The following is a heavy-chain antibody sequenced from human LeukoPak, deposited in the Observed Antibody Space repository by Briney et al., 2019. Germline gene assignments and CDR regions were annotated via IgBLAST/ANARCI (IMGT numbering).Heavy chain of an antibody. CDR3: ARDSSGTVFDY. J-gene: IGHJ4*02. D-gene: IGHD3/OR15-3a*01. CDR1: GFTFSSYW. CDR2: IKEDGSEK. V-gene: IGHV3-7*01. Sequence: SGGSLRLSCAASGFTFSSYWMSWFRQAPGKGLEWVGQIKEDGSEKYYVDSVKGRFTISRDNAKNSLYLQMNSLRAEDTAVYYCARDSSGTVFDYWGQGTLVTVSS.